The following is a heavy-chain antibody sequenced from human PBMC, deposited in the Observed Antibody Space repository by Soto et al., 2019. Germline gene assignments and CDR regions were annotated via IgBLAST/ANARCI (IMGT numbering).Heavy chain of an antibody. CDR1: GGTFSSYA. V-gene: IGHV1-69*13. CDR3: ARRPRGTYYYYYYGMDV. CDR2: IIPIFGTA. Sequence: SVKVSFKASGGTFSSYAISWLRQAPGQGLEWMGGIIPIFGTANYAQKFQGRVTITADESTSTAYMELSSLRSEDTAVYYCARRPRGTYYYYYYGMDVWGQGTTVTVS. J-gene: IGHJ6*02. D-gene: IGHD1-1*01.